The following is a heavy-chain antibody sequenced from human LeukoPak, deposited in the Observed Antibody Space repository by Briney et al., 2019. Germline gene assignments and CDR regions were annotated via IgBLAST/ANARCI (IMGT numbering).Heavy chain of an antibody. CDR3: ARDSVRYSGYDSLEY. CDR2: ISSSSSYI. Sequence: PGGSLRVSCAASGFTFSSDSMNWVRQAPGKGLEWVSPISSSSSYIYYADSVKGRFTISRDNAKNSLYLQMNSLRAEDTAVYYCARDSVRYSGYDSLEYWGQGTLVTASS. J-gene: IGHJ4*02. D-gene: IGHD5-12*01. V-gene: IGHV3-21*01. CDR1: GFTFSSDS.